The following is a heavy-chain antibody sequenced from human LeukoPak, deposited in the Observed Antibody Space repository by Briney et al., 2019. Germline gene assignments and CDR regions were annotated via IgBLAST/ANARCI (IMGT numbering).Heavy chain of an antibody. CDR3: ARHGDGGIPAIGGAGYYSMDV. CDR1: GFTFSSYW. V-gene: IGHV3-7*01. CDR2: IKQDGSEK. D-gene: IGHD6-13*01. Sequence: GGSLRLSCAASGFTFSSYWMSWVRQAPGKGLEWVANIKQDGSEKYYVDSVKGRFTISRDNAKNSLYLQMNSLRAEDTAVYWCARHGDGGIPAIGGAGYYSMDVWGKGTTVT. J-gene: IGHJ6*03.